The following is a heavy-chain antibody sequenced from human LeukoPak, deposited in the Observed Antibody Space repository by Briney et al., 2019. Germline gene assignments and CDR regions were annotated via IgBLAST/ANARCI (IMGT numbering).Heavy chain of an antibody. J-gene: IGHJ4*02. Sequence: GGSLRLSCVASGFTFSSYAMSWVRQAPGKGLEWVSAISGSGGSTYYADSVKGRFTISRDNSKYTLYLQMNSLRAEDTAVYYCAKALRRYCSSTSCYRPDYWGQGTLVTVSS. CDR2: ISGSGGST. V-gene: IGHV3-23*01. CDR3: AKALRRYCSSTSCYRPDY. D-gene: IGHD2-2*01. CDR1: GFTFSSYA.